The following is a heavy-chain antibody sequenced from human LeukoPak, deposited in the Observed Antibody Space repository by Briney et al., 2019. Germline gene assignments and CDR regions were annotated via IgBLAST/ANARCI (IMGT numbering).Heavy chain of an antibody. Sequence: SETLSLTCTVSGGSISDNYWSWIRQPPGKGLEWIGYAYYSGHTNYNSSLKSRVTMSLDTSKSQFSLRLSSVTAADTAVYFCARHPFATPFVYWGPGTLVTVSS. V-gene: IGHV4-59*08. J-gene: IGHJ4*02. D-gene: IGHD2-15*01. CDR2: AYYSGHT. CDR1: GGSISDNY. CDR3: ARHPFATPFVY.